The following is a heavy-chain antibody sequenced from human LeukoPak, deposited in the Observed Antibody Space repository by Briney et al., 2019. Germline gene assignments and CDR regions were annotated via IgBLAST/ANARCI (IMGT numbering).Heavy chain of an antibody. CDR3: ARSNYGDWHFDL. V-gene: IGHV3-53*01. Sequence: GGSLRLSCEASGFTFSSYWMSWVRQAPGKGLEWVSVIYGGGSTFYADSVQGRFTISRDNSKNTLYLQMNSLRVEDTAFYYCARSNYGDWHFDLWGRGTLVTVSS. CDR1: GFTFSSYW. J-gene: IGHJ2*01. D-gene: IGHD3-10*01. CDR2: IYGGGST.